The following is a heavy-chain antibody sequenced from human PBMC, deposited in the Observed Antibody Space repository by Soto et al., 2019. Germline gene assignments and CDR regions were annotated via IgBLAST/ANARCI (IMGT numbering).Heavy chain of an antibody. Sequence: SETLSLTCTVSGGSISSSTYYWGWMRQPPGKGLEWIGYIYHGGSTYYNPSLKSRVTISVDRSKNQFSLKLSSVTAADTAVYYCARVYGGNLLDYWGQGTLVTVSS. J-gene: IGHJ4*02. D-gene: IGHD4-17*01. V-gene: IGHV4-39*07. CDR2: IYHGGST. CDR3: ARVYGGNLLDY. CDR1: GGSISSSTYY.